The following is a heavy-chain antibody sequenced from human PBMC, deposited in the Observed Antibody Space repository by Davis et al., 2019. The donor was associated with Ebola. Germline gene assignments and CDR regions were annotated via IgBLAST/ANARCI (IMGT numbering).Heavy chain of an antibody. CDR1: GFTFSGSA. Sequence: PGGSLRLSCAASGFTFSGSAMHWVRQASGKGLEWVGRIRSKANSYATAYAASVKGRFTISRDDSKNTAYLQMNSLKTEDTAVYYCARVSPEKDAFDIWGQGTMVTVSS. J-gene: IGHJ3*02. D-gene: IGHD1-14*01. CDR2: IRSKANSYAT. V-gene: IGHV3-73*01. CDR3: ARVSPEKDAFDI.